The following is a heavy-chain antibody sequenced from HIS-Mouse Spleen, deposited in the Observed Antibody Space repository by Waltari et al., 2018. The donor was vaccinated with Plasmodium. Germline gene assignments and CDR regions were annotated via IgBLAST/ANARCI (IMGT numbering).Heavy chain of an antibody. J-gene: IGHJ3*02. CDR3: ARGRWNHAFDI. Sequence: EVQLVESGGGLVQPGGSLRLSCAASGFTFSSYDMHWVRQATGKGLGWVSAIVTAGDTYYPGSVKGRFTISRENAKNSLYLQMNSLRAGDTAVYYCARGRWNHAFDIWGQGTMVTVSS. CDR2: IVTAGDT. D-gene: IGHD1-1*01. V-gene: IGHV3-13*01. CDR1: GFTFSSYD.